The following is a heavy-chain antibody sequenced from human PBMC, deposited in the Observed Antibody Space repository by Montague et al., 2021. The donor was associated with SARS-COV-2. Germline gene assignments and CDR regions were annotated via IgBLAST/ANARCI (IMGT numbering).Heavy chain of an antibody. V-gene: IGHV4-39*07. J-gene: IGHJ4*02. Sequence: SETLSLTCTVSVRSISRDRKHWAWEHPSQGKWPEWVGNLHLPGSTYYNPSLKSRATIFVDTSNSQFSLKLTSVTAADTAGYYCARQLRYYDWRADYWGQGTLVSFSS. CDR3: ARQLRYYDWRADY. CDR1: VRSISRDRKH. CDR2: LHLPGST. D-gene: IGHD3-9*01.